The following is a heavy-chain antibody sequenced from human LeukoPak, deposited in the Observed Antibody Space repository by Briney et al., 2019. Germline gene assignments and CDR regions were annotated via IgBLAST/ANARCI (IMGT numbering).Heavy chain of an antibody. J-gene: IGHJ4*02. CDR3: AKEVGATLDY. V-gene: IGHV3-23*01. D-gene: IGHD1-26*01. CDR2: ISSSGGST. CDR1: GFTFSNYA. Sequence: PWGSLRLSCAASGFTFSNYALSWVRQAPGKGLEWVSAISSSGGSTYYADSVKGRFTISRDNSKNTLYLQMSSLRADDTAVCYCAKEVGATLDYWGQGTLVTVSS.